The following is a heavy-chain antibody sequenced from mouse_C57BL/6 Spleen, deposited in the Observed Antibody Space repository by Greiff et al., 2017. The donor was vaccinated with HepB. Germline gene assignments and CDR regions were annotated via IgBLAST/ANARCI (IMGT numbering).Heavy chain of an antibody. CDR3: ARSRLRSSYAMDY. J-gene: IGHJ4*01. V-gene: IGHV1-82*01. D-gene: IGHD2-4*01. CDR1: GYAFSSSW. Sequence: VMLVESGPELVKPGASVKISCKASGYAFSSSWMNWVKQRPGKGLEWIGRIYPGDGDTNYNGKFKGKATLTADKSSSTAYMQLSSLTSEDSAVYFCARSRLRSSYAMDYWGQGTSVTVSS. CDR2: IYPGDGDT.